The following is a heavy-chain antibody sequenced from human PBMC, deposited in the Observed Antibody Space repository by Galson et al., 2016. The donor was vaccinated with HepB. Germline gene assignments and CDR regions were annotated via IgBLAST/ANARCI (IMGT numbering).Heavy chain of an antibody. Sequence: SLRLSCAASGFSFSSYGMHWVRQAPGKGLEWVAISSYDGSNEYYADSVKGRFTISRDNSKSTLYLQMNSLRAEDTAVYYCAKGRTHYDILTGSVYNFDYWGQGTRVTVSS. CDR3: AKGRTHYDILTGSVYNFDY. CDR1: GFSFSSYG. V-gene: IGHV3-30*18. CDR2: SSYDGSNE. D-gene: IGHD3-9*01. J-gene: IGHJ4*02.